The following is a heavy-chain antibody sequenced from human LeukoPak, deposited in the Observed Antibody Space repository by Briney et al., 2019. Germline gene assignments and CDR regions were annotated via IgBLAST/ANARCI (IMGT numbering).Heavy chain of an antibody. J-gene: IGHJ6*03. V-gene: IGHV3-21*01. CDR3: AKQGRDWLRDYYYYMDV. D-gene: IGHD3-9*01. CDR1: GFSFSNYN. Sequence: GGSLRLYCAASGFSFSNYNMNWVRQAPGKGLEWVSSITSTSSYIYYADSVKGRFTISRDNAKNSLYLQMNSLRAEDTAVYYCAKQGRDWLRDYYYYMDVWGKGTTVTISS. CDR2: ITSTSSYI.